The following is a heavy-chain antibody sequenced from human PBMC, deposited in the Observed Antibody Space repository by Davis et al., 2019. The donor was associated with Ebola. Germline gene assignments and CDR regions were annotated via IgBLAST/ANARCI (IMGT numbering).Heavy chain of an antibody. CDR2: IIPIFGTA. V-gene: IGHV1-69*13. CDR3: ARAYCSSTSCYILDSGYGMDV. J-gene: IGHJ6*02. D-gene: IGHD2-2*01. CDR1: GGTFSSYA. Sequence: SVKVSCKASGGTFSSYAISWVRQASGQGLEWMGGIIPIFGTANYAQKFQGRVTITADESTSTAYMELSSLRSEDTAVYYCARAYCSSTSCYILDSGYGMDVWGQGTTVTVSS.